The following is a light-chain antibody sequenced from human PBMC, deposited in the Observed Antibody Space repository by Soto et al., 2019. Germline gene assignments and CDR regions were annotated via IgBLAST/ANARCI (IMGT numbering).Light chain of an antibody. Sequence: AIQTTQSPSSLSASVGDRVTITCRASQGIRNDLGWYQQQPGKAPKVLIYAASRLQTGVPSRFSGSGSGTDFTLTISSLQPEDFATYYCLQNYNYSWTFGLGTKVDIK. CDR3: LQNYNYSWT. CDR2: AAS. V-gene: IGKV1-6*01. CDR1: QGIRND. J-gene: IGKJ1*01.